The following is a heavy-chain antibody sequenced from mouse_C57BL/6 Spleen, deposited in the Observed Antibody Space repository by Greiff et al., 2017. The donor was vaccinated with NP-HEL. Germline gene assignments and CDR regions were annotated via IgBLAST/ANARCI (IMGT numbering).Heavy chain of an antibody. V-gene: IGHV1-26*01. CDR2: INPNNGGT. Sequence: EVQLQQSGPELVKPGASVKISCKASGYTFTDYYMNWVKQSHGKSLEWIGDINPNNGGTSYNQKFKGKATLTVDKSSSTAYMELRSLTSEDSAVYYCARRTNWVFDYWGQGTTLTVSS. D-gene: IGHD4-1*01. CDR3: ARRTNWVFDY. CDR1: GYTFTDYY. J-gene: IGHJ2*01.